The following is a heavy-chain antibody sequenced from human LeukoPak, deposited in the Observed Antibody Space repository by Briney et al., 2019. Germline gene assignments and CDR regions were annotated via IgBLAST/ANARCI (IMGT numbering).Heavy chain of an antibody. Sequence: PGGSLRLSCAASGFTFSSYGMNWVRQAPGKGLEWVAVISYDGSNKYYADSVKGRFTISRDNSKNTLYLQMNSLRAEDTAVYYCAKDLDGWFGELFGIDYWGQGTLVTVSS. CDR2: ISYDGSNK. D-gene: IGHD3-10*01. J-gene: IGHJ4*02. V-gene: IGHV3-30*18. CDR1: GFTFSSYG. CDR3: AKDLDGWFGELFGIDY.